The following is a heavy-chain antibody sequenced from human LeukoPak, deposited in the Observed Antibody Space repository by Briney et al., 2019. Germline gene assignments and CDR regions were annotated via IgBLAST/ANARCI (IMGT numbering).Heavy chain of an antibody. J-gene: IGHJ3*02. D-gene: IGHD3-9*01. V-gene: IGHV3-30*03. Sequence: PGRSLRLSCAASGFTFSSYGMHWVRQAPGKGLEWVAVISYDGSNKYYADSVKGRFTISRDNAKNSLYLQMNSLRAEDTAVYYCARSLRYFDWSVDAFDIWGQGTMVTVSS. CDR3: ARSLRYFDWSVDAFDI. CDR1: GFTFSSYG. CDR2: ISYDGSNK.